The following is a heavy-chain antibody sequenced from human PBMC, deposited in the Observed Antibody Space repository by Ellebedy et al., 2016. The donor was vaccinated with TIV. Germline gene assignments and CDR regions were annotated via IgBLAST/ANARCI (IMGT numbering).Heavy chain of an antibody. Sequence: SETLSLTCTVSGGSISSSSYYWGWIRQPPGKGLEWIGEINHSGSTNYNPSLKSRVTISVDTSKNQFSLKLSSVTAADTAVYYCARDHGDYVLHYGMDVWGQGTTVTVSS. CDR3: ARDHGDYVLHYGMDV. J-gene: IGHJ6*02. CDR2: INHSGST. D-gene: IGHD4-17*01. V-gene: IGHV4-39*07. CDR1: GGSISSSSYY.